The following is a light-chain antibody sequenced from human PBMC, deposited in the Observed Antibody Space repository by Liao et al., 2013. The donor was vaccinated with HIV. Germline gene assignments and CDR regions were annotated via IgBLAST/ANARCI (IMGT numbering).Light chain of an antibody. CDR1: NIGTKS. Sequence: SYELTQPPSVSVAPGETARITCGGDNIGTKSVHWYQQKPGQAPILVIYYDSDRPSGIPERFSGSNSGNTATLTISRVEAGDEADYYCQVWDSSSAQGVFGGGTKLTVL. V-gene: IGLV3-21*01. CDR2: YDS. J-gene: IGLJ2*01. CDR3: QVWDSSSAQGV.